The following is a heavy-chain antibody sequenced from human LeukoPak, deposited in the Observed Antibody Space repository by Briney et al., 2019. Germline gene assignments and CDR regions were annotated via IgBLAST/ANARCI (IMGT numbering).Heavy chain of an antibody. J-gene: IGHJ5*02. V-gene: IGHV4-34*01. CDR2: INHSGST. D-gene: IGHD3-9*01. CDR3: ARGGGLRYFDWLLYGFDP. Sequence: SETLSLTCSVYGGSFSGYYWSWIRQPPGKGLEWIGEINHSGSTNYNPSLKSRVTISVNTSKNQFSLKLSSVTAAGTAVYYCARGGGLRYFDWLLYGFDPWGKGTLVTVSS. CDR1: GGSFSGYY.